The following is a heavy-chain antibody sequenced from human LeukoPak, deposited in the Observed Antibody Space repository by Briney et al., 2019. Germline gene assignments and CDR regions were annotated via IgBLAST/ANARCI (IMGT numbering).Heavy chain of an antibody. V-gene: IGHV1-69*13. J-gene: IGHJ3*02. Sequence: SVRVSCKASRGTFSSYAISWVRQAPGQGLEWMGGIIPIFGTANYAQKFQGRVTITADESTSTAYMELSSLRSEDTAVYYCARDVASADINAFDIWGQGTMVTVSS. CDR2: IIPIFGTA. D-gene: IGHD2-15*01. CDR1: RGTFSSYA. CDR3: ARDVASADINAFDI.